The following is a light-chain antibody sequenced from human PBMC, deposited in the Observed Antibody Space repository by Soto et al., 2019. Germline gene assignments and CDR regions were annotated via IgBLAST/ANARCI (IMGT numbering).Light chain of an antibody. V-gene: IGKV1-5*03. J-gene: IGKJ1*01. CDR3: QQSITYPWT. CDR2: RAS. Sequence: DIQMTHSPSTLSASAGDRVTITCRASQNIDMYLAWYQQKPGQAPSLLIYRASSLQSGVPSRFSGSGSGTDFTLTISSLQPDDFATYCCQQSITYPWTLGQGTKVDIK. CDR1: QNIDMY.